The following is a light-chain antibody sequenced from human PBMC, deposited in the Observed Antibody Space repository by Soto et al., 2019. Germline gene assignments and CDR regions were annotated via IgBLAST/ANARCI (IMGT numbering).Light chain of an antibody. CDR2: DSS. CDR1: QSISRY. J-gene: IGKJ2*01. CDR3: QQRSNGPAFT. Sequence: EIVLTQSPATLSLSPGERATLSCRASQSISRYLAWYQQKPGQAPRLLIYDSSNRATGIPGRFSGSGSGTDFTLTISSLEPEDCAVYYCQQRSNGPAFTFGQGTKLEIK. V-gene: IGKV3-11*01.